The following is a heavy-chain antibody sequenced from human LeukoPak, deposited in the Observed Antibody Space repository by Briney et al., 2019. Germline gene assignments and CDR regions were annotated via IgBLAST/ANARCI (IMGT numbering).Heavy chain of an antibody. J-gene: IGHJ5*02. Sequence: KPSVTLSLTCTVSGGSVSSSSYYWGWIRQPPGKGLGWIGYIYYSGSTNYNPSLKSRVTISVDTSKNQFSLKLSSVTAADTAVYYCARPRVLLYDSSGYYGHNNNWFDPWGQGTLVTVSS. CDR3: ARPRVLLYDSSGYYGHNNNWFDP. D-gene: IGHD3-22*01. CDR1: GGSVSSSSYY. CDR2: IYYSGST. V-gene: IGHV4-61*01.